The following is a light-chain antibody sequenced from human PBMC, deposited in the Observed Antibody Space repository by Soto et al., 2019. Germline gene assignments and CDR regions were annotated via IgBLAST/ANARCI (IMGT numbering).Light chain of an antibody. CDR1: SSNIGTGYD. Sequence: QSVLTQPPSVSGAPGQRVTISCTGSSSNIGTGYDVHWYQQLPGTAPKLLIYGNSNRPSGVPDRFSGSKSGTSASLAITGLQAVDEADYYCQSFDSSRFYVFGTGTKLTVL. V-gene: IGLV1-40*01. CDR2: GNS. J-gene: IGLJ1*01. CDR3: QSFDSSRFYV.